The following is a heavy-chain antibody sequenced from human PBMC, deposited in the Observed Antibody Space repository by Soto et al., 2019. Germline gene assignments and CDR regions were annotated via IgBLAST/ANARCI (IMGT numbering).Heavy chain of an antibody. V-gene: IGHV3-74*01. D-gene: IGHD3-3*01. CDR2: ISDYGRV. J-gene: IGHJ4*02. CDR1: GFTFRNYW. Sequence: EVQLVESGGGLVQSGGPLRLSCAASGFTFRNYWMHWVRQAPGKGLVWVSRISDYGRVNYADSVESRVTISRDDAKSELYLQMSSFRLEDTVMYYCARGGVEPIGYWGQGSLVSVSS. CDR3: ARGGVEPIGY.